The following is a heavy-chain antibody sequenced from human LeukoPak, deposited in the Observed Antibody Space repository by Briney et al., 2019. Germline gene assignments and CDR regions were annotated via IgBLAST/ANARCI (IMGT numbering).Heavy chain of an antibody. D-gene: IGHD3-3*02. CDR2: IDGSGSST. J-gene: IGHJ3*01. V-gene: IGHV3-23*01. CDR1: GFTFNNYA. Sequence: GGSLRLSCVVSGFTFNNYAVSWVRQAPGKGLEWVSVIDGSGSSTYYADSVKGRFTISRDNSKNTLSLQMNSLRTEDTAVYYCAKNVAHSWSGLCYGYIDVWGQGTMVTVSS. CDR3: AKNVAHSWSGLCYGYIDV.